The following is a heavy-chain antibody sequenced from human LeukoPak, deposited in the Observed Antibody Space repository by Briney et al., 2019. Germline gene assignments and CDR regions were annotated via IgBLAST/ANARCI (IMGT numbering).Heavy chain of an antibody. Sequence: GGSLRPSCAPSGFTASSNYMSWVRQAPGKGLGWVSVIFSVGSTYYEDSVKGRLNISRDHYKNTLYLQMNNLRAEDTAVYYCGLHSSGSYCIVVWGQGTLVTVSS. J-gene: IGHJ4*02. V-gene: IGHV3-66*01. CDR1: GFTASSNY. CDR2: IFSVGST. D-gene: IGHD6-19*01. CDR3: GLHSSGSYCIVV.